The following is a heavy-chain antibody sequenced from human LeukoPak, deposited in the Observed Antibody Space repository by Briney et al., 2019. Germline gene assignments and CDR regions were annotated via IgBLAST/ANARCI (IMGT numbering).Heavy chain of an antibody. CDR2: LYYSGST. CDR1: GGSISSGGYY. V-gene: IGHV4-31*03. CDR3: AREFFSSGWYGKMDV. D-gene: IGHD6-19*01. J-gene: IGHJ6*02. Sequence: SQTLSLTCTVSGGSISSGGYYWSWIRQHPGKGLEWIGYLYYSGSTYYNPSLKSRVTISVDTSKNQFSLKLSSVTAADTAVYYCAREFFSSGWYGKMDVWGQGTTVTVSS.